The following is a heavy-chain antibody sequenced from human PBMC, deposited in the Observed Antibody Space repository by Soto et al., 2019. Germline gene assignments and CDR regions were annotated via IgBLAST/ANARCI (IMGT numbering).Heavy chain of an antibody. D-gene: IGHD3-10*01. CDR2: IYWDDDK. V-gene: IGHV2-5*02. CDR1: GFSLSTSGVG. J-gene: IGHJ5*02. Sequence: QITLKESGPTLVKPTQTLTLTCTFSGFSLSTSGVGVAWIRQPPGEALEWLGVIYWDDDKRYSPSLKNRLTITKDTSKTQVVLTLTNMDSVDTGTYYCAHLMGYGSGNDQWGQGTLVTVSS. CDR3: AHLMGYGSGNDQ.